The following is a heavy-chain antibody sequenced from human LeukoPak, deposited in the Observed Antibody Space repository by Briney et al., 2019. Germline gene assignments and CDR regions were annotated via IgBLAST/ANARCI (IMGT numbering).Heavy chain of an antibody. J-gene: IGHJ6*02. CDR2: IYSGGST. D-gene: IGHD3-9*01. Sequence: GGSLRLSCAAPGFTVSSNYMSWVRQAPGKGLEWVSVIYSGGSTYYADSVKGRFTISRHNSKNTLYLQMNSLRAEDTAVYYCARDPGLRYFDWLSGPYGMDVWGQGTTVTVSS. CDR1: GFTVSSNY. V-gene: IGHV3-53*04. CDR3: ARDPGLRYFDWLSGPYGMDV.